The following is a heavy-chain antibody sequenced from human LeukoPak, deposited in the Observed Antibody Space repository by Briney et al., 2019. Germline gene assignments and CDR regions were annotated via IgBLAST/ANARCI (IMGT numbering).Heavy chain of an antibody. V-gene: IGHV4-34*01. J-gene: IGHJ4*02. CDR3: ARAVVIAATPGYFDD. CDR2: INHSGST. CDR1: GGSFSGYY. D-gene: IGHD2-15*01. Sequence: SETLSLPCAVYGGSFSGYYWSWIRQPPGKGLEWIGEINHSGSTNYNPSLKSRVTISVDTSKNQFSLKLSSVTAADTAVYYCARAVVIAATPGYFDDWGQGSLGTVSS.